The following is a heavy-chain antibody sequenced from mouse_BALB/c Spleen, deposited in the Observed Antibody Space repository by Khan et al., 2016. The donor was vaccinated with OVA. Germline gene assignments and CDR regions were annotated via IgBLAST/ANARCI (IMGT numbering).Heavy chain of an antibody. CDR2: IYTFTGEP. D-gene: IGHD2-13*01. Sequence: QIQLVQSGPELRKPGETVKISCKTSGYTFTDFRVNWVKQAPGMGLKWMGCIYTFTGEPTYGDDFKGRFAFSLETSASTAYLQINNLKNEDMAAYFCSRHWHGESFYFDFWGQGTTLTVSS. CDR3: SRHWHGESFYFDF. J-gene: IGHJ2*01. V-gene: IGHV9-1*02. CDR1: GYTFTDFR.